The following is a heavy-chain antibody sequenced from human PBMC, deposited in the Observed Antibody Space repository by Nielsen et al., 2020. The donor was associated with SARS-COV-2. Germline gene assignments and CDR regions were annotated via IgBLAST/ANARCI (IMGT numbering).Heavy chain of an antibody. V-gene: IGHV4-59*01. J-gene: IGHJ6*03. CDR2: NYYSAGTAT. Sequence: SETLSLTCSVSGGTIRGYYWSWIRQPPGKGLEWIGYNYYSAGTATKYNQSLESRVTISVDTSKSQFSLKVNSVTAADTAVYYCARGLGLFDVDVPAYYYIDVWGRGTTVTVSS. D-gene: IGHD3-3*01. CDR1: GGTIRGYY. CDR3: ARGLGLFDVDVPAYYYIDV.